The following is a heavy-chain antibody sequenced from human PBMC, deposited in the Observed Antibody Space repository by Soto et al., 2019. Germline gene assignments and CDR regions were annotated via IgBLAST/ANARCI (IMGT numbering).Heavy chain of an antibody. CDR1: GASIRSYF. CDR3: ARNPYVRGNYYFFDP. J-gene: IGHJ5*02. Sequence: SETLSLTCSVSGASIRSYFWSWVRQTAGQGLEWIGHISIRGTTSYNPSLEGRVTLSLDTSKKQVSLVVTSVTAADTAVYYCARNPYVRGNYYFFDPWGPGTLVTVSS. V-gene: IGHV4-4*07. D-gene: IGHD3-22*01. CDR2: ISIRGTT.